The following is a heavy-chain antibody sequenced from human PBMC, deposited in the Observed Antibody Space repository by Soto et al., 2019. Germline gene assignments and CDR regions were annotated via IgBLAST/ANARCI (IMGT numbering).Heavy chain of an antibody. J-gene: IGHJ5*02. D-gene: IGHD3-3*01. CDR3: TRGWIFGPLINWFAP. V-gene: IGHV3-49*03. CDR2: IRSRAYGGTT. CDR1: GFTFGDNA. Sequence: EVQLVESGGHMVQPGRSLRLSCTASGFTFGDNAMSWFRQAPGEGLEWVGFIRSRAYGGTTEYAASVKGRFTISRDDSKSIAYLQMNSLKTEDTALYYCTRGWIFGPLINWFAPWGQGTLVTVSS.